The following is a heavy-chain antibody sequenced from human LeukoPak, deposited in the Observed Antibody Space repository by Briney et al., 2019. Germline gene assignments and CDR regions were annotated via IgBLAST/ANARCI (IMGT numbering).Heavy chain of an antibody. Sequence: RSGGSLRLSCAASGFTFSSYAMSWVRQAPGKGLEWVSAISGSGGSTYYADSVKGRFTISRDNSKNTLYLQMNSLRAEDTAVFYCAKVNNIAAAGTFDSWGQGTLVTVSS. CDR1: GFTFSSYA. CDR3: AKVNNIAAAGTFDS. V-gene: IGHV3-23*01. J-gene: IGHJ4*02. D-gene: IGHD6-13*01. CDR2: ISGSGGST.